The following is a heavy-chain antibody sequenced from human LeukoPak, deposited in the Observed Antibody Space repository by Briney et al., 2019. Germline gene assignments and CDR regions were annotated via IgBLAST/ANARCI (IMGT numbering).Heavy chain of an antibody. Sequence: GGSLRLSCAASGFTFGSYAMTWVRQAPGKGLEWVSTISGSGDSTYYADSVKGRFTIARDDSKKTLYLQMNSLRAEDTAVYYCAKDIRITMVRGVINDYWGQGTLVTVSS. V-gene: IGHV3-23*01. CDR1: GFTFGSYA. D-gene: IGHD3-10*01. CDR2: ISGSGDST. J-gene: IGHJ4*02. CDR3: AKDIRITMVRGVINDY.